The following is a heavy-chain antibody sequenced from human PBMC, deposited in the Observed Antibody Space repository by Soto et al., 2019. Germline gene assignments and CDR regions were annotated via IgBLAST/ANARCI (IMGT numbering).Heavy chain of an antibody. V-gene: IGHV4-34*01. Sequence: SETLSLTCAVYGGSFSGYYWSWIRQPPGKGLEWIGEINHSGSTNYNPSLKSRVTISVDTSKNQFSLKLSSVTAADTAVYYCARGYTMVRGPLGYWGQGTLATVSS. CDR1: GGSFSGYY. CDR2: INHSGST. J-gene: IGHJ4*02. D-gene: IGHD3-10*01. CDR3: ARGYTMVRGPLGY.